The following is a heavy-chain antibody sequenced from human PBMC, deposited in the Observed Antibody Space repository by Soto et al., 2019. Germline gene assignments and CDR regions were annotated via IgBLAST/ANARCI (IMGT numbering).Heavy chain of an antibody. CDR2: IIPIFGTA. Sequence: SVKVSCKASGGTFSSYAISWVRQAPGQGLEWMGGIIPIFGTANYAQKFQGRVTITADESTSTAYMELSSLRSEDTAVYYCARVKYYYDSSGPDAFDIWGQGTMVTVS. V-gene: IGHV1-69*13. D-gene: IGHD3-22*01. CDR1: GGTFSSYA. CDR3: ARVKYYYDSSGPDAFDI. J-gene: IGHJ3*02.